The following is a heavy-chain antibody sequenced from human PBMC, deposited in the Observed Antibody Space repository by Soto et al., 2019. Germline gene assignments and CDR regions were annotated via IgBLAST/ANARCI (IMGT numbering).Heavy chain of an antibody. CDR3: ARAVVQLDRGAFDI. D-gene: IGHD1-1*01. CDR2: ISSSSSYI. J-gene: IGHJ3*02. Sequence: PVGSLRLSCAASGFTFSSYSMNWVRQAPGKGLEWASSISSSSSYIYYADSVKGRFTISRDNAKNSLYLQMNSLRAEDTAVYYCARAVVQLDRGAFDIWGQGTMVTVSS. V-gene: IGHV3-21*01. CDR1: GFTFSSYS.